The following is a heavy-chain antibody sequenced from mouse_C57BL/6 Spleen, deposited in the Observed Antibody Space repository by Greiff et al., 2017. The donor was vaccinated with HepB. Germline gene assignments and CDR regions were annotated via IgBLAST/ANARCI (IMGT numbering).Heavy chain of an antibody. V-gene: IGHV1-42*01. Sequence: EVQLQQSGPELVKPGASVKISCKASGYSFTGYYMNWVKQSPEKSLEWIGEINPSTGGTTYNQKFKAKATLTVDKSSSTAYMQLKSLTSEDSAVYYCARSGPNYYGSYWYFDVWGTGTTVTVSS. J-gene: IGHJ1*03. CDR3: ARSGPNYYGSYWYFDV. D-gene: IGHD1-1*01. CDR2: INPSTGGT. CDR1: GYSFTGYY.